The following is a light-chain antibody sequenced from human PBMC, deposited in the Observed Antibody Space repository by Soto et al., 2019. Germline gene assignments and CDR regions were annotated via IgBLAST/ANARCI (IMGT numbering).Light chain of an antibody. CDR3: ISYTGSSTSYV. Sequence: QSVLTQPPSASATPGQGVTISCSGSSANIGSNYVYWYQQLPGTAPKLLISNNNQRPSGVPDRFSGSKSGTSASLAISGLQAEDEADYYCISYTGSSTSYVFGTGTQLTVL. V-gene: IGLV1-47*02. J-gene: IGLJ1*01. CDR2: NNN. CDR1: SANIGSNY.